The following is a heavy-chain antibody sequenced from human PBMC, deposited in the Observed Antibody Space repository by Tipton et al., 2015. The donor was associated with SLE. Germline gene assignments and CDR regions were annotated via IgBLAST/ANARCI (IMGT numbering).Heavy chain of an antibody. CDR2: INHSGST. V-gene: IGHV4-34*01. D-gene: IGHD6-13*01. CDR3: ARHYSSIAAAGTWEFDY. Sequence: TLSLTCAVYGGSFSGYYWSWIRQPPGKGLEWIGEINHSGSTNYNPSLQSRVTISVDTSKNQFSLKLSSVTAADTAVYYCARHYSSIAAAGTWEFDYWGQGTLVTVSS. J-gene: IGHJ4*02. CDR1: GGSFSGYY.